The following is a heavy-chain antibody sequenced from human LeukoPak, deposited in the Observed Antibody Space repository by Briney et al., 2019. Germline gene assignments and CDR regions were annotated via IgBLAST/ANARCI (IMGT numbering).Heavy chain of an antibody. CDR3: ARDHSYASRGGSFDY. CDR1: GYSFTNYG. D-gene: IGHD3-16*01. CDR2: ISAHNGNT. V-gene: IGHV1-18*01. Sequence: ASVKVSCEASGYSFTNYGISWVRQAPGQGLEWMGWISAHNGNTNYAQKLQGRVTMTTDTSTSTAYMELRTLRSDDTAVYYCARDHSYASRGGSFDYWGQGTLVTVSS. J-gene: IGHJ4*02.